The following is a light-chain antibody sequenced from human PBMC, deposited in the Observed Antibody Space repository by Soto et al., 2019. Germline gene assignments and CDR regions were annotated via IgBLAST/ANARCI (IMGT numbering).Light chain of an antibody. CDR1: QSISSR. CDR3: QQYNSYSLT. V-gene: IGKV1-5*01. CDR2: DAS. Sequence: DIQMTQSPSTLSASVGDRVTITCRASQSISSRLAWYQQKPGKAPKILIYDASNLESGVPSRFSASGSGTAFTLTIRSLQPDDFATYYGQQYNSYSLTFGGGTKVEI. J-gene: IGKJ4*01.